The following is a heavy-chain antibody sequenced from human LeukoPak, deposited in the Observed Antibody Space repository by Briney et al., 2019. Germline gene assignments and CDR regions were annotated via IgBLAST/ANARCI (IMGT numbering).Heavy chain of an antibody. D-gene: IGHD6-13*01. J-gene: IGHJ4*01. Sequence: GGSLRLSCAVSGFTFSSDWRNWVRQAPGKGLEWVASIKGDGGETSYVDSVKGRFTISRDNAKNSLYLQMSSLRAEDTAVYYCARDGTAAGLYFDLWGQGTLVTVSS. CDR3: ARDGTAAGLYFDL. V-gene: IGHV3-7*01. CDR1: GFTFSSDW. CDR2: IKGDGGET.